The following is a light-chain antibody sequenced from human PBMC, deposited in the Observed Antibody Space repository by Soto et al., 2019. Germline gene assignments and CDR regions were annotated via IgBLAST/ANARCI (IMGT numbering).Light chain of an antibody. CDR3: HQYGTSPQT. Sequence: EIVLTQSPCSLSLSPGERATLSCRASQSVSGSYLAWFQQKPGQAPRLLIYGASSRATGIPDRFSGSGSGTDFSLTISRLEPEDFAVYYCHQYGTSPQTFGQGTKVDIK. V-gene: IGKV3-20*01. CDR2: GAS. CDR1: QSVSGSY. J-gene: IGKJ1*01.